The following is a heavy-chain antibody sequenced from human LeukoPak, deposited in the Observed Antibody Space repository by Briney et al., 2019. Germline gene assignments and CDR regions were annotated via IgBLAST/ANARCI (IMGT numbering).Heavy chain of an antibody. D-gene: IGHD3-10*01. CDR2: INHSGST. V-gene: IGHV4-34*01. CDR3: ARGITMVRGVTRGNWFDP. J-gene: IGHJ5*02. Sequence: PSETLSLTCAVDGGSFSGYYWSWIRQPPGKGLGWIGEINHSGSTNYNPSLKSRVTISVDTSKNQFSLKLRSVTAADTAVYYCARGITMVRGVTRGNWFDPWGQGTLVTVSS. CDR1: GGSFSGYY.